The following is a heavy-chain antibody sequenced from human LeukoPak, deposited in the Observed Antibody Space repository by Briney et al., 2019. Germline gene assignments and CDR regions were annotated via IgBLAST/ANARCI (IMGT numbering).Heavy chain of an antibody. D-gene: IGHD3-22*01. Sequence: GASVKVSCKASGYTFTGYYMHWVRQAPAQGLEWMGWINPNSGGTNYAQKFQGRVTMTRDTSISTAYMELSRLRSDDTAVYYCARDRAYDSSGYYRDYWGQGTLVTVSS. J-gene: IGHJ4*02. V-gene: IGHV1-2*02. CDR3: ARDRAYDSSGYYRDY. CDR1: GYTFTGYY. CDR2: INPNSGGT.